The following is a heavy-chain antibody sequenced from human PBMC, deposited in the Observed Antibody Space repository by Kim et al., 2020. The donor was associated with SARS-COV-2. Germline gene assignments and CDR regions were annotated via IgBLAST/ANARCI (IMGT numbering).Heavy chain of an antibody. J-gene: IGHJ3*02. D-gene: IGHD3-10*01. CDR2: IYYSGST. CDR3: ARHRSYGSGSHDAFDI. V-gene: IGHV4-59*08. CDR1: GGSISSYY. Sequence: SETLSLTCTVSGGSISSYYWSWIRQPPGKGLELIGYIYYSGSTNYNPSLKSRVTISVDTSKNQFSLKLSSVTAADTAVYYCARHRSYGSGSHDAFDIWGQGTMVTVSS.